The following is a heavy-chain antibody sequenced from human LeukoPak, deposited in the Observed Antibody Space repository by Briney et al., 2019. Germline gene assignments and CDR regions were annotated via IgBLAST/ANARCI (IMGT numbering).Heavy chain of an antibody. Sequence: GGSLRLSCAASGFTFTTYTMNWVRQAPGKGLEWISYISSTSSTIEYADSVKGRFTISRDNSKNTLYLQMNSLRAEDTAVYYCAKILPDTVAADYWGQGTLVTVSS. D-gene: IGHD2-15*01. CDR3: AKILPDTVAADY. J-gene: IGHJ4*02. CDR1: GFTFTTYT. V-gene: IGHV3-48*01. CDR2: ISSTSSTI.